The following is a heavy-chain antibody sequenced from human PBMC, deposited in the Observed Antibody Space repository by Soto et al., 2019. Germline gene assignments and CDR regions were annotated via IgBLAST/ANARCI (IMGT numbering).Heavy chain of an antibody. D-gene: IGHD3-22*01. Sequence: QVQLQESGPGLVKPSETLSLTCTVSGASITSYYWSWIRQPPGKGLEWIAYFYYSGSTKYNPSLKSRVTISVDSSKNEFSLKLSSVTAADTAVYYCAKSYDSSGYYYGVDVWGQGTTVTVSS. CDR1: GASITSYY. CDR2: FYYSGST. J-gene: IGHJ6*02. V-gene: IGHV4-59*01. CDR3: AKSYDSSGYYYGVDV.